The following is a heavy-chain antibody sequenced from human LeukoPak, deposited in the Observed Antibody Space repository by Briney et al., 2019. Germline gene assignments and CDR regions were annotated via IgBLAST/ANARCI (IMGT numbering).Heavy chain of an antibody. CDR1: GFTFSRYA. CDR3: ARAVYYYDSSASYGRAFDI. V-gene: IGHV3-23*01. D-gene: IGHD3-22*01. Sequence: GGSLRLSCAASGFTFSRYAMSWVRQAPGKGLEWVSAISGSGGSTYYADSVKGRFTISRDNSKNTLYLQMNSLRAEDTAVYYCARAVYYYDSSASYGRAFDIWGQGTMVTVSS. J-gene: IGHJ3*02. CDR2: ISGSGGST.